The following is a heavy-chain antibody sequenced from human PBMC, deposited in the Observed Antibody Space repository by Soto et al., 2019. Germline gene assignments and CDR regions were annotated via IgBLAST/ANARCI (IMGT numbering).Heavy chain of an antibody. D-gene: IGHD2-15*01. Sequence: QSQKISCNASGHRFARYWIGWVRQMHGKGLEWMGLIYPDDSDTRYSPSFQGQVTISADKSINTAYLQWSSLQTSDTAMYFCARQDIVRHPLRGVYFDIWGQGALVTVSS. J-gene: IGHJ4*02. CDR1: GHRFARYW. CDR2: IYPDDSDT. V-gene: IGHV5-51*01. CDR3: ARQDIVRHPLRGVYFDI.